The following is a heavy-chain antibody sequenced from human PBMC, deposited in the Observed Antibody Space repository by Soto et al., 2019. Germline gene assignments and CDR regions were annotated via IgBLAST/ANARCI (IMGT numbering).Heavy chain of an antibody. CDR1: GFTFSSYA. CDR3: ARRSSGWYFDY. J-gene: IGHJ4*02. CDR2: ISGSGGST. V-gene: IGHV3-23*01. D-gene: IGHD6-19*01. Sequence: EVQVLESGGGLVQPGGSLRLSCAASGFTFSSYAMNWVRQAPGKGLEWVSVISGSGGSTYYADSVKGRFTISRDNSKNTLYLQMNSLGAEDTAVYYCARRSSGWYFDYWGQGTLVTVSS.